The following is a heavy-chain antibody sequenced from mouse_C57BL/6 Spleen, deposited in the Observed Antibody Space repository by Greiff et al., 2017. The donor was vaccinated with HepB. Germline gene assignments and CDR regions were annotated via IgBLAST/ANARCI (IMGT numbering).Heavy chain of an antibody. V-gene: IGHV14-1*01. J-gene: IGHJ1*03. CDR3: TSKGYGGDWYFDV. CDR1: GFNIKDYY. D-gene: IGHD2-2*01. Sequence: EVQLQESGAELVRPGASVKLSCTASGFNIKDYYMHWVKQRPEQGLEWIGRIDPEDGDTEYAPKFQGKATMTADTSSNTAYLQLSSLTSEDTAVYYCTSKGYGGDWYFDVWGTGTTVTVSS. CDR2: IDPEDGDT.